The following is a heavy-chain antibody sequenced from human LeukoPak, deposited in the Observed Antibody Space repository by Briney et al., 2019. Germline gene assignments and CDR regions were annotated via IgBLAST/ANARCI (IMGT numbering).Heavy chain of an antibody. CDR1: GYTFADYY. V-gene: IGHV1-2*02. J-gene: IGHJ5*02. Sequence: ASVKVSCKASGYTFADYYMNWVRQAPGQGLEWMGWINPDNGGTNYAQKFQGRVIMTRDTSITTVYMELSGLRSDDTAIYYCAKGDYYGSPKTVAAWGQGTLVTVSS. CDR3: AKGDYYGSPKTVAA. CDR2: INPDNGGT. D-gene: IGHD3-10*01.